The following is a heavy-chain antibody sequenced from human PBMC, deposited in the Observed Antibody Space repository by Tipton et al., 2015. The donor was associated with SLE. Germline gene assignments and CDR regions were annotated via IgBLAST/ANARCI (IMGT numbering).Heavy chain of an antibody. V-gene: IGHV4-39*01. CDR1: GGSISSSSYY. CDR3: ARRPDCSSTSCYWPFDY. CDR2: IYYSGST. D-gene: IGHD2-2*01. Sequence: TLSLTCTVSGGSISSSSYYWGWIRQPPGKGLEWIGSIYYSGSTYYNPSLKSRVTISVDTPKNQFSLKLSSVTAADTAVYYCARRPDCSSTSCYWPFDYWGQGTLVTVSS. J-gene: IGHJ4*02.